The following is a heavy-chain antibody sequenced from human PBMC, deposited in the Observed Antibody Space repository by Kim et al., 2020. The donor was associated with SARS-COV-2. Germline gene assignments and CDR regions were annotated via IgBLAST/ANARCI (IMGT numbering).Heavy chain of an antibody. CDR1: GFTFSSYA. CDR3: ARGTFVRSSGGGFQP. V-gene: IGHV3-30*04. CDR2: ISYDGSNK. J-gene: IGHJ1*01. D-gene: IGHD6-13*01. Sequence: GGSLRLSCAASGFTFSSYAMHWVRQAPGKGLEWVAVISYDGSNKYYADSVKGRFTISRDNSKNTLYLQMNSLRAEDTAVYYCARGTFVRSSGGGFQPWGQGTLVTVSS.